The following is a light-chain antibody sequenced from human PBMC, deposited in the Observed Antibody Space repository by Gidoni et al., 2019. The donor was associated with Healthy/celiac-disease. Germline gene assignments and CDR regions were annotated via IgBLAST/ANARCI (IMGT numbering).Light chain of an antibody. V-gene: IGKV1-NL1*01. CDR3: QQYYSTPPWT. J-gene: IGKJ1*01. Sequence: DIQMTQPPSSLPASVGDRVTITCWASQGISNSLAWYQQKPGKAPKLLIYAASRLESGVPSRFSGSGSGTDYTLTISSLQPEDFATYYCQQYYSTPPWTFGQGTKVEIK. CDR2: AAS. CDR1: QGISNS.